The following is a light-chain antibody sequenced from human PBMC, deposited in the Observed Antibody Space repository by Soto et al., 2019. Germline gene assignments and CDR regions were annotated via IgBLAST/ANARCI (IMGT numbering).Light chain of an antibody. Sequence: DTQMTQSPSTLSASVAYGVTITCRASQSISRWLAWYQQKPGKAPKFLTYDASSLESGIQSRFSGSGSGAEFTLTISGLQPDDFAPYYCQQYDTYPWTFGQRTTVDIK. V-gene: IGKV1-5*01. J-gene: IGKJ1*01. CDR2: DAS. CDR3: QQYDTYPWT. CDR1: QSISRW.